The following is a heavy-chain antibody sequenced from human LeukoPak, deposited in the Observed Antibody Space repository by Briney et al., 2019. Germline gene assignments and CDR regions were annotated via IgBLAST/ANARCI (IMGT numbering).Heavy chain of an antibody. V-gene: IGHV4-59*01. J-gene: IGHJ5*02. CDR2: IYYSGST. CDR3: ARYQLLLNWFDP. D-gene: IGHD2-2*01. CDR1: GGSISSYY. Sequence: SQTLSLTCTVSGGSISSYYWSWIRQPPGKGLEWIGYIYYSGSTNYNPSLKSRVTISVDTSKNQFSLKLSSVTAADTAVYYCARYQLLLNWFDPWGQGTLVTVSS.